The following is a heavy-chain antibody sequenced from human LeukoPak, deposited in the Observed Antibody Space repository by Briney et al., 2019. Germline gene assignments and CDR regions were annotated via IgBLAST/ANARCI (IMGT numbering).Heavy chain of an antibody. CDR3: ARRSSSSEFDP. J-gene: IGHJ5*02. CDR2: IYTSGST. V-gene: IGHV4-4*09. Sequence: PSETLSLTCTVSGGSISSYYGSWIRQPPGKGLEWIGYIYTSGSTNYNPSLKSRVTISVDTSKNQFSLKLSSVTAADTAVYYCARRSSSSEFDPWGQGTLVTVSS. D-gene: IGHD6-6*01. CDR1: GGSISSYY.